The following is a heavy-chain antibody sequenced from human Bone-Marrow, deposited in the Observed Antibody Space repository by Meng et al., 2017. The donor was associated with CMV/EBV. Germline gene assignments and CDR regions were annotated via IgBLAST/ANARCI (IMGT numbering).Heavy chain of an antibody. Sequence: SVKVSCKASGGTFSSYAISWVRQAPGQGLEWMGGIIPIFGTANYAQKFQGRVTITTDESTSTAYMELSSLRSEDTAVYYCAASGRGDIVVVTAATQYYYYYGMDVWGQGTTVTVSS. D-gene: IGHD2-2*01. CDR2: IIPIFGTA. V-gene: IGHV1-69*05. CDR1: GGTFSSYA. CDR3: AASGRGDIVVVTAATQYYYYYGMDV. J-gene: IGHJ6*02.